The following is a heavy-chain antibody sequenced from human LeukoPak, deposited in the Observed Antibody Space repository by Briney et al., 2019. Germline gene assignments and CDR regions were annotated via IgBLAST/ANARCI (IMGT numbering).Heavy chain of an antibody. Sequence: PGGSLRLSCAASGFTVSSNYMSWVRQAPGKGLEWVSVIYSGGTTYYADSVKGRFTISRDNSRNTLYLQMNNLRAEDTAVYYCARGLRILEWGQGTLVTVSS. V-gene: IGHV3-66*01. J-gene: IGHJ4*02. CDR1: GFTVSSNY. CDR3: ARGLRILE. CDR2: IYSGGTT. D-gene: IGHD2-21*02.